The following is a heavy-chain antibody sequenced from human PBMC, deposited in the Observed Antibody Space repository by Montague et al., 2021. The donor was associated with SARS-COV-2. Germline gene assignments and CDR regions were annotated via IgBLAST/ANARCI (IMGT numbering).Heavy chain of an antibody. Sequence: SETLSLTCAVHGGSFSTYSWKWIRQPPGKGLEWIGEIHHGGSTNYNPSLKSRVTISADTSKNQFSLELTSVAAADTAVYYCARLGDGVVPSPILGVGPYYAYYYMDVWGKGTTVTVSS. CDR2: IHHGGST. CDR1: GGSFSTYS. D-gene: IGHD3-10*01. V-gene: IGHV4-34*01. CDR3: ARLGDGVVPSPILGVGPYYAYYYMDV. J-gene: IGHJ6*03.